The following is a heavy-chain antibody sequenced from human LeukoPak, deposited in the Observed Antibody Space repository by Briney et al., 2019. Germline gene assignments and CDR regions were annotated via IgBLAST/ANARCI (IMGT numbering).Heavy chain of an antibody. CDR3: AKDYHLHGATFPGH. J-gene: IGHJ4*02. CDR1: RFTFRNYG. CDR2: ISLDGSNQ. Sequence: PGTSLRLSCAASRFTFRNYGMRWVRQAPGKGLEWLTLISLDGSNQFYADSVKGRFTISRDNSKDTLYLQKDALRPEDTAVYFCAKDYHLHGATFPGHWGQGTLVTVSS. D-gene: IGHD1-14*01. V-gene: IGHV3-30*18.